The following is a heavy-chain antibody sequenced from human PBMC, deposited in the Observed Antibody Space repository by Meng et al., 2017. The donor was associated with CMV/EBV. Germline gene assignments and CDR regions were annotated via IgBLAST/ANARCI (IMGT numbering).Heavy chain of an antibody. V-gene: IGHV3-30*02. Sequence: GESLKISCAASGFTFSNYGMHWVRQAPGKGLEWVAFIRYDGSNKYYADSVKGRFTISRDNSKNTLYLQMNSLRAEDTAVYYCAKDGIGRLRYFDLYGMDVWGQGTTVTVSS. D-gene: IGHD3-9*01. CDR2: IRYDGSNK. CDR1: GFTFSNYG. J-gene: IGHJ6*02. CDR3: AKDGIGRLRYFDLYGMDV.